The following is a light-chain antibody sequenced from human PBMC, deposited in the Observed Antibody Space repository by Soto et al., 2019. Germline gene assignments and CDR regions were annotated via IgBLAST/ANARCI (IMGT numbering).Light chain of an antibody. V-gene: IGKV1-8*01. J-gene: IGKJ1*01. Sequence: IQMTQSPSTLSGSLGDRVTITCRASQGIANYLAWFQQKPGKAPNLLIYSASTLQSGVPSRFSGSGSGTDFTLTINSLQSEDFGSYYCQQYYAYPRTFGQGTKAAIK. CDR2: SAS. CDR1: QGIANY. CDR3: QQYYAYPRT.